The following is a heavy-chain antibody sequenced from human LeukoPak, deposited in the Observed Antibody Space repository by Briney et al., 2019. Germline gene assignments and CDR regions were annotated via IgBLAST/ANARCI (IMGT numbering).Heavy chain of an antibody. V-gene: IGHV1-2*02. J-gene: IGHJ4*02. Sequence: ASVKVSCKASGYTFTAYYMHWVRQAPGQGLEWMGWIDPNSGGANYAQKFQGRVTMTRDTSITTAYMELSRLRSDDTALYYCARDSYDSSTYYDCWGQGILVTVSS. CDR2: IDPNSGGA. CDR1: GYTFTAYY. CDR3: ARDSYDSSTYYDC. D-gene: IGHD3-22*01.